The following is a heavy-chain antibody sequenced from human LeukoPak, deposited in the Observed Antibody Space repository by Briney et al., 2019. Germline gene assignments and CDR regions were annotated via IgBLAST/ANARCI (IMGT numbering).Heavy chain of an antibody. D-gene: IGHD3-10*01. Sequence: ASVKVSCKASGYTFTSHDISWVRQAPGQSLEWMGWISPHNGNTNYVRKLQDRVTMTTDASTSTAYMELRSLRPDDTAVYYCARPYYSGSGSLDYWGQGTLVTVSS. CDR2: ISPHNGNT. J-gene: IGHJ4*02. CDR3: ARPYYSGSGSLDY. V-gene: IGHV1-18*01. CDR1: GYTFTSHD.